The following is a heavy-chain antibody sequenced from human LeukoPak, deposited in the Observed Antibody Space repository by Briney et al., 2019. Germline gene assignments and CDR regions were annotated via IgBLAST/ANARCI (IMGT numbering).Heavy chain of an antibody. CDR3: ARDAVNRSLDY. Sequence: SETLSLTCAVYGGSFSGYYWSWIRQPPGKGLEWIGEINHSGSTNYNPSLKSRVTISVDTSKNQFSLKLSSVTAADTAVYYCARDAVNRSLDYWGQGTLVTVSS. V-gene: IGHV4-34*01. J-gene: IGHJ4*02. CDR1: GGSFSGYY. D-gene: IGHD1-14*01. CDR2: INHSGST.